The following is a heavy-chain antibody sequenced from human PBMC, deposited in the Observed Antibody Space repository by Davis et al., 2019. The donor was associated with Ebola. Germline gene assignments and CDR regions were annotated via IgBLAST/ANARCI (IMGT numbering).Heavy chain of an antibody. D-gene: IGHD2-15*01. J-gene: IGHJ4*02. V-gene: IGHV1-69*04. CDR3: ARDIVVVAATPFDY. CDR1: GGTFSSYA. Sequence: SVKVSCKASGGTFSSYAISWVRQAPGQGLEWMGRIIPILGIANYAQKFQGRVTITADKSTSTAYMELSSLRSDDTAVYYCARDIVVVAATPFDYWGQGTLVTVSS. CDR2: IIPILGIA.